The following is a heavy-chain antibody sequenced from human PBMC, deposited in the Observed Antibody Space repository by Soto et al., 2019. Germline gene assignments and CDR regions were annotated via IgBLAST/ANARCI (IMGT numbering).Heavy chain of an antibody. J-gene: IGHJ4*02. V-gene: IGHV4-4*02. D-gene: IGHD1-7*01. CDR3: ASRDPGTSVDY. CDR2: IYRTGST. CDR1: GGSFTRNNW. Sequence: SETLSLTCAVSGGSFTRNNWWTWVRQPPGQGLEWIGEIYRTGSTNYNPSLKSRVTISLDKSETQFSLKVTSLTAADTAVYYCASRDPGTSVDYWGQGTLVTVSS.